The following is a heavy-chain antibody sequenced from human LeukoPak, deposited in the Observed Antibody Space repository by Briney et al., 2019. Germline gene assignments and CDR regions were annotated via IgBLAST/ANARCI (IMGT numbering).Heavy chain of an antibody. CDR3: ARYGSGSYYFFDY. Sequence: GESLQISCKGSGYIFTTYWIGWVRQLPGKGLEWMGIIYPGDSDTRYSPSFQGQVTISADKSISTAYLQWSSLKASDTAMYYCARYGSGSYYFFDYWGQGTLVTVSS. D-gene: IGHD3-10*01. CDR2: IYPGDSDT. V-gene: IGHV5-51*01. CDR1: GYIFTTYW. J-gene: IGHJ4*02.